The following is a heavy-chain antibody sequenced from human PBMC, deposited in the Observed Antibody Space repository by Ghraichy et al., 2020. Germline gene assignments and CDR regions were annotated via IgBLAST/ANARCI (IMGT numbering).Heavy chain of an antibody. CDR3: ARGWPYFDY. J-gene: IGHJ4*02. CDR2: TYYMSKWYN. CDR1: GDSVSRDSAA. V-gene: IGHV6-1*01. D-gene: IGHD2-15*01. Sequence: SQTLSLTCAISGDSVSRDSAAWNWIRQSSSRGLEWLGRTYYMSKWYNDYAVSVKSRITINPDTSKNQFSLQLSSVTPEDTAVYYCARGWPYFDYWGQGTLVTVSS.